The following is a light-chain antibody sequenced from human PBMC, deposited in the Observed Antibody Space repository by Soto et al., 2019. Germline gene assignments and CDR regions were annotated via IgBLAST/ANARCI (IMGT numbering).Light chain of an antibody. CDR1: SSDVGTYNY. CDR2: VVS. Sequence: QSALTQPASVSGSPGQSITISCTGTSSDVGTYNYVSWYQQHPDKAPKLIIYVVSNRPSGVSNRFSGSKSGNTASLTISVLQAEDEADYYCASYTTSDTPFLFGTGTKLTVL. CDR3: ASYTTSDTPFL. V-gene: IGLV2-14*01. J-gene: IGLJ1*01.